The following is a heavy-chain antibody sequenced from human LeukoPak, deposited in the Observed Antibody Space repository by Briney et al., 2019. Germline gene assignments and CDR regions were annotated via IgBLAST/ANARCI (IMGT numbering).Heavy chain of an antibody. Sequence: GGSLRLSCAASGFTVSSNYMSWVRQAPGKGLEWVSVIYSGGSTYYADSVKGRFTISRDNAKNSLYLQMNSLRAEDTAVYYCASYGDYNDAFNIWGQGTMVTVSS. CDR1: GFTVSSNY. V-gene: IGHV3-66*01. CDR3: ASYGDYNDAFNI. CDR2: IYSGGST. J-gene: IGHJ3*02. D-gene: IGHD4-17*01.